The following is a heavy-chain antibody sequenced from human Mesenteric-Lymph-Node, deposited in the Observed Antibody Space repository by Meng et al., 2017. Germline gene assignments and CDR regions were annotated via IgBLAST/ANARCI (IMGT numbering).Heavy chain of an antibody. CDR3: VSMVRGSRKEYYFDY. Sequence: ASVKVSCKASGYTFTSYGISWLRQAPGQGLEWMGWISAYNGNTNYAQKLQGRVTMTTDTSTSTAYMELRILRSDDTAVYYCVSMVRGSRKEYYFDYWGQGTLVTVSS. CDR2: ISAYNGNT. D-gene: IGHD3-10*01. CDR1: GYTFTSYG. V-gene: IGHV1-18*01. J-gene: IGHJ4*02.